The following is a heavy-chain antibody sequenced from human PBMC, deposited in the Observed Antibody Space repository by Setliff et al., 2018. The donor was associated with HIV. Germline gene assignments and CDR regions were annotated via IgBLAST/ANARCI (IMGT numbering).Heavy chain of an antibody. Sequence: SETLSLTCAVFGGSFSGYYWSWIRQPPGKGREWIGEINHSGSTDYNPSLKSRVTISVDTSENQFSLNLSSVTAADTAVYYCARYDYGDFDYWGQGTPVTVSS. V-gene: IGHV4-34*01. J-gene: IGHJ4*02. D-gene: IGHD4-17*01. CDR3: ARYDYGDFDY. CDR1: GGSFSGYY. CDR2: INHSGST.